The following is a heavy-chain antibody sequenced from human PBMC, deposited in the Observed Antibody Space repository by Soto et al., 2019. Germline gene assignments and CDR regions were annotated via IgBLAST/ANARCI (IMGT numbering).Heavy chain of an antibody. CDR3: AKDRDIVVVPAFAPSDP. D-gene: IGHD2-2*01. V-gene: IGHV3-23*01. CDR2: ISGSGGST. CDR1: GFTFSSYA. Sequence: GGSLRLSCAASGFTFSSYAMSWVRQAPGKGLEWVSAISGSGGSTYYADSVKGRFTISRDNSKNTLYLQMNSLRAEDTAVYYCAKDRDIVVVPAFAPSDPWGQGTLVTVSS. J-gene: IGHJ5*02.